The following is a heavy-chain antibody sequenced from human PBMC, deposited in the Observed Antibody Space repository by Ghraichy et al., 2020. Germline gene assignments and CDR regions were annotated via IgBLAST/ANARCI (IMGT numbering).Heavy chain of an antibody. Sequence: ASVKVSCKVSGYTFTRLSIFWVRQSPGKGLEWMRGFDPEEGDTVYSQKFQDRVTMTKDTSTDTAYMELSSLRSDDTAVYFCATDLVGDIPGSARQTDYWGQGTLVTVTS. CDR2: FDPEEGDT. V-gene: IGHV1-24*01. CDR1: GYTFTRLS. D-gene: IGHD1-26*01. J-gene: IGHJ4*02. CDR3: ATDLVGDIPGSARQTDY.